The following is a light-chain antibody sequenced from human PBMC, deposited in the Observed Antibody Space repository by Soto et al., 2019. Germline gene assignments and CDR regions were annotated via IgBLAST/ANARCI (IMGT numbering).Light chain of an antibody. CDR3: QQRSNWIT. CDR1: QSLSSSY. CDR2: GAS. V-gene: IGKV3D-20*02. J-gene: IGKJ1*01. Sequence: EIVLTQSPGTLSLSPGERATLSCRASQSLSSSYLVWYQQKPGQAPRLLIYGASSRATGIPDRFSGSGSGTEFTLTISSLQSEDFAVYYCQQRSNWITFGQGTKGDIK.